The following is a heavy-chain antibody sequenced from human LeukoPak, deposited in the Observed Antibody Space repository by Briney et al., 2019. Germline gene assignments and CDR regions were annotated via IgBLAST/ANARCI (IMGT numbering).Heavy chain of an antibody. V-gene: IGHV4-39*07. CDR2: INHSGST. CDR3: ARDTSAYYGSGRYSLFDP. J-gene: IGHJ5*02. Sequence: SETLSLTCTVSGGSIRSSGYYWSWIRQPPGKGLEWIGEINHSGSTNYNPSLKSRVTISVDTSKNQFSLKLSSVTAADTAVYYCARDTSAYYGSGRYSLFDPWGQGTLVTVSS. D-gene: IGHD3-10*01. CDR1: GGSIRSSGYY.